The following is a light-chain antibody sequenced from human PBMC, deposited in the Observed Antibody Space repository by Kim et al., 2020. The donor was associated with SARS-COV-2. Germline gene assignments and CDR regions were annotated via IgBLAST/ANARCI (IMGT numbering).Light chain of an antibody. Sequence: VAPGQTASITCSGNDLGGKYISWYQQKPGQSPVLVIYQNSKRPSPIPERFSGSTSGNTATLTISGSQAMDEADYYCQAWDTGLWVFGGGTQLTVL. J-gene: IGLJ3*02. CDR3: QAWDTGLWV. V-gene: IGLV3-1*01. CDR1: DLGGKY. CDR2: QNS.